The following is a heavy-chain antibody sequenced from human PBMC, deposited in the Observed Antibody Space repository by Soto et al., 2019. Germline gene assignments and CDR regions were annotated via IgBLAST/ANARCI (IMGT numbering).Heavy chain of an antibody. CDR2: IYYSGST. D-gene: IGHD3-22*01. CDR1: GGSISSYY. J-gene: IGHJ4*02. V-gene: IGHV4-59*01. Sequence: SETLSLTCTVSGGSISSYYWSWIRQPPGKGLEWIGYIYYSGSTNYNPSLKSRVTISVDTSKNQFSLKLSSVTAADTAVYYCARSRAYYYDSSGYRAKYYFDYWGQGTLVTVSS. CDR3: ARSRAYYYDSSGYRAKYYFDY.